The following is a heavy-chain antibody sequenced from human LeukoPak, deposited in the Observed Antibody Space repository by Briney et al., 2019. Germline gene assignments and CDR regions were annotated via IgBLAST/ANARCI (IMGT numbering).Heavy chain of an antibody. Sequence: GRSLRLSCAASGFTFSSYAMHWVRQAPGKGLEWVAVISYDGSNKYYVDSVKGRFTISRDNSKNTLYLQMNSLRAEDTAVYYCARESDYWGQGTLVTVSS. CDR2: ISYDGSNK. CDR3: ARESDY. J-gene: IGHJ4*02. CDR1: GFTFSSYA. V-gene: IGHV3-30-3*01.